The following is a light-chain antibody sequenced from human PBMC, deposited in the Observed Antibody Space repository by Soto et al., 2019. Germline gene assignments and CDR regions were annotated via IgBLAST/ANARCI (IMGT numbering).Light chain of an antibody. CDR3: SSYTSSSTLPV. Sequence: QSALTQPASVSGSPGQSITISCTGTSSDAGGYNYVSWYQQHPGKAPQLMIYDVSNRPSGVSNRFSGYKSGNTASLTISGRQAEDEADYYCSSYTSSSTLPVFGGGTKLTVL. CDR2: DVS. V-gene: IGLV2-14*01. J-gene: IGLJ2*01. CDR1: SSDAGGYNY.